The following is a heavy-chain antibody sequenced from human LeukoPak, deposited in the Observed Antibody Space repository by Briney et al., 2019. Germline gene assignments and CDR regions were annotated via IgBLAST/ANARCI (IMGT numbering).Heavy chain of an antibody. D-gene: IGHD6-13*01. CDR2: IYYSGST. CDR3: AKSSSWYDKSVVD. J-gene: IGHJ4*02. Sequence: PLETLSLTCTVSGGSISSYYWSWIRQPPGKGLEWIGYIYYSGSTNYNPSLKSRVTISVDTSKNQFSLKLSSVTAADTAVYYCAKSSSWYDKSVVDWGQGTLVTVSS. V-gene: IGHV4-59*01. CDR1: GGSISSYY.